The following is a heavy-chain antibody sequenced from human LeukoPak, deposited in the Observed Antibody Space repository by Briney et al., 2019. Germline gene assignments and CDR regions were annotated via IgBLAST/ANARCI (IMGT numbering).Heavy chain of an antibody. D-gene: IGHD1-7*01. CDR1: GFTFSSYS. V-gene: IGHV3-48*04. Sequence: GGSLRLSCAASGFTFSSYSMNWVRQAPGKGLEGVSYISSSSSTIYYADSVKGRFTISRDNAKNSLYLQMNSLRAEDTAVYYCARVLAEGPGTWNYGRGLVYWGQGTLVTVSS. CDR3: ARVLAEGPGTWNYGRGLVY. CDR2: ISSSSSTI. J-gene: IGHJ4*02.